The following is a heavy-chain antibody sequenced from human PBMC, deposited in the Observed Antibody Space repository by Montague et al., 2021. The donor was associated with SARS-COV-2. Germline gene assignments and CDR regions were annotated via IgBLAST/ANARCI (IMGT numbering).Heavy chain of an antibody. CDR3: ARREYSYGWGD. D-gene: IGHD5-18*01. V-gene: IGHV4-39*01. CDR1: GGPISGSSDD. J-gene: IGHJ4*02. Sequence: SETLSLTCTVTGGPISGSSDDWGWIRQSPGKGPEWIASVDYSGNTYYSPSLKSRLTISVDTSKNQFSLKLNSVTAADTALYYCARREYSYGWGDWGQGTLVTVSS. CDR2: VDYSGNT.